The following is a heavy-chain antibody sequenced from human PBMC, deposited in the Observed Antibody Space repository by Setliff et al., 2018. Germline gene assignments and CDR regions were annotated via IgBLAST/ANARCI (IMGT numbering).Heavy chain of an antibody. D-gene: IGHD3-22*01. CDR3: ARDANIVVVHNPYYFDF. V-gene: IGHV3-7*01. CDR2: IKQDGSEK. J-gene: IGHJ4*02. CDR1: GFTFSRYW. Sequence: GGSLRLSCAASGFTFSRYWMSWVRQAPGKGLEWVANIKQDGSEKYYVDSVKGRFTISRDNAKNSLYLQMSSLRLGDTAVYYCARDANIVVVHNPYYFDFWGQGTLVTVSS.